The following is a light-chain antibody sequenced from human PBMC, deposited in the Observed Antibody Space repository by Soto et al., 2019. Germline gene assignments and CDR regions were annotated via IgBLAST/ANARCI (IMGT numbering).Light chain of an antibody. J-gene: IGKJ1*01. CDR1: QTISSW. CDR2: KAS. CDR3: QHYKSYSVA. Sequence: DIQMTQSPSTLSGSVGDRVTITCRASQTISSWLAWYQQKPGKAPKLLIYKASTLKSGVPSRFSGSGSGTEFTLTISSLQPDDFATYYCQHYKSYSVAFGQGTKVEIK. V-gene: IGKV1-5*03.